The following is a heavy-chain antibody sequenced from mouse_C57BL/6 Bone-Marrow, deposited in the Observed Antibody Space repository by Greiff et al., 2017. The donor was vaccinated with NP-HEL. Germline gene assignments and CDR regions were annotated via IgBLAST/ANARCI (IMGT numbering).Heavy chain of an antibody. V-gene: IGHV2-4*01. Sequence: VQLQQSGPGLVQPSQSLSITCTVSGFSLTSYGVHWVRQPPGKGLEWLGVIWSGGSTDYNAAFISRLSISKDNSKSQVFFKMNSLQADDTAIYYCALFHYYGSSYGYFDYWGQGTTLTVSS. CDR2: IWSGGST. J-gene: IGHJ2*01. D-gene: IGHD1-1*01. CDR1: GFSLTSYG. CDR3: ALFHYYGSSYGYFDY.